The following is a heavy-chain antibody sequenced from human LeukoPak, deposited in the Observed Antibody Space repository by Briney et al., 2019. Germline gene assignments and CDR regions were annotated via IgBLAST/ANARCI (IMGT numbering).Heavy chain of an antibody. D-gene: IGHD5-24*01. CDR2: INPNSGGT. CDR3: ARVRPEMATTHPVDY. Sequence: GASVTVSCKASGYTFTGYYMHWVRQAPGQGLEWMGWINPNSGGTNYAQKFQGRVTMTRDTSISTAYMELSRLRSDDTAVYYCARVRPEMATTHPVDYWGQGTLVTVSS. CDR1: GYTFTGYY. J-gene: IGHJ4*02. V-gene: IGHV1-2*02.